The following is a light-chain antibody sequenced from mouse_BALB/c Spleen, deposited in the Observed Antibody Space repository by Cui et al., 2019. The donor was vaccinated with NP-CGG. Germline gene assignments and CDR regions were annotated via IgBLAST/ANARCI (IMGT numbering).Light chain of an antibody. CDR2: GTN. Sequence: QAVVTQESALTTSPGETVTLTCRSSTGAVTTSNYANWVQEKPDHLFTGLIGGTNNRAPGVPARFSGSLIGDKVALTITGAQTEDEAIYFYALWYSNHWVFGGGTKLTVL. V-gene: IGLV1*01. CDR1: TGAVTTSNY. CDR3: ALWYSNHWV. J-gene: IGLJ1*01.